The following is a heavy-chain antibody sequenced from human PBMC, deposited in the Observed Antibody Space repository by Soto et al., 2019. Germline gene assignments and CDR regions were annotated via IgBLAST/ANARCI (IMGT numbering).Heavy chain of an antibody. CDR1: GYSFAGYW. CDR3: ARDYYYGSGSYLTSYTYGMDV. Sequence: GESLKISCKGSGYSFAGYWITWVRQKPGKGLEWMGRIDPSDSQTYYSPSFQGHVTISADKSISTAYLQWTSLKASDTAMYYCARDYYYGSGSYLTSYTYGMDVWGQGTTVTVSS. D-gene: IGHD3-10*01. V-gene: IGHV5-10-1*01. CDR2: IDPSDSQT. J-gene: IGHJ6*02.